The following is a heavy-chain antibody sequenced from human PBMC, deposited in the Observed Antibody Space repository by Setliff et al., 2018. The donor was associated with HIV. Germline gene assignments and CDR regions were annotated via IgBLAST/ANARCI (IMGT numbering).Heavy chain of an antibody. CDR3: ARLPRGPWRWDY. V-gene: IGHV4-4*09. CDR2: IYSNGIT. J-gene: IGHJ4*02. CDR1: GGSIGVDC. D-gene: IGHD5-12*01. Sequence: PSETLSLTCTVSGGSIGVDCWSWIRQPPGKGLEWIGYIYSNGITRYTPSLKSRVTISLDTSKIEFSLTLKSVTAADTAIYYCARLPRGPWRWDYWGQGMLVTVSS.